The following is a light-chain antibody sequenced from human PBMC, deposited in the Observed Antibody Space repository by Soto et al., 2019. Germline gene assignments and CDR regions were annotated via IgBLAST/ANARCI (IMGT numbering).Light chain of an antibody. Sequence: AIRMTQSPSSFSASTGDRVTITCRASQDISSYLAWYQQKPGKAPKLLIYAASILQSGVPSRFSGSGSGTAFTLSITCLQSADFATYFCQQYYSYPTYTFGQGTKLEI. J-gene: IGKJ2*01. CDR1: QDISSY. CDR3: QQYYSYPTYT. V-gene: IGKV1-8*01. CDR2: AAS.